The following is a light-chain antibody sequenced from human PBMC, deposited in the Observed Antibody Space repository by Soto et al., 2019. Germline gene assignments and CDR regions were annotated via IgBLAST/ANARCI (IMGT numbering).Light chain of an antibody. V-gene: IGKV3-15*01. CDR2: GVS. J-gene: IGKJ5*01. CDR1: QSVSVN. Sequence: EIVMTQSPGTLSVSPGERATLSCRXSQSVSVNVAWYQQKPGQAPRLLIYGVSTRATGIPARFSGSESGTEFTLTISSLQSEDFAVYYCQQRSNWPPITFGQGTRLEIK. CDR3: QQRSNWPPIT.